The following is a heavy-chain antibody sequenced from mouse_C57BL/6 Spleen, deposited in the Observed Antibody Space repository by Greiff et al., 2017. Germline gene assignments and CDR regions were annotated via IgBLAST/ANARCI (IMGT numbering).Heavy chain of an antibody. CDR2: FDPSDSYT. J-gene: IGHJ3*01. V-gene: IGHV1-69*01. D-gene: IGHD3-2*02. Sequence: QVQLQQPGAELVMPGASVKLSCKASGYTFTSYWMHWVKQRPGQGLEWIGEFDPSDSYTNYNQKFKGKSTLTVDKSSSTAYMQLSSLTSEDSAVYDCARPTAQAPWFAYWGQGTLVTVSA. CDR3: ARPTAQAPWFAY. CDR1: GYTFTSYW.